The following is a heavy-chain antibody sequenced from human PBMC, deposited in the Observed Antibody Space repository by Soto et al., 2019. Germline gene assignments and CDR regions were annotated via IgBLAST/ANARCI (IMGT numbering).Heavy chain of an antibody. J-gene: IGHJ4*02. CDR2: ISVYNGNT. V-gene: IGHV1-18*01. CDR1: GYTFTSYA. CDR3: ASEAPPEDY. Sequence: QVQLVQSGAEVKKPGASVKVSCKASGYTFTSYAISWVRQAPGQGLAWMGWISVYNGNTNNAQQLQGRVNMTTDTSTSTAYMELRRVISDDTAVYYCASEAPPEDYWGQGTLVTVSS.